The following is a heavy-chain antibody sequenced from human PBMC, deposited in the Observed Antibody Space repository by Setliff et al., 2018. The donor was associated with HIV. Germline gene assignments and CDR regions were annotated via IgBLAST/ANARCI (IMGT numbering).Heavy chain of an antibody. D-gene: IGHD6-19*01. CDR2: IYYSGST. V-gene: IGHV4-38-2*01. CDR3: ASTGYSSGWSFDY. Sequence: SETLSLTCAVSGYSLSSDYYWGWIRQPPGKGLEWIGSIYYSGSTYYNPSLKSRVTISVDTSKNQFSLKLSSVTAADTAVYYCASTGYSSGWSFDYWGQGTLVTVSS. J-gene: IGHJ4*02. CDR1: GYSLSSDYY.